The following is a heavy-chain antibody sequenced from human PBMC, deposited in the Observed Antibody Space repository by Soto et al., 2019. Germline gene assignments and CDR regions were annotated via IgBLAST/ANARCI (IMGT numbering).Heavy chain of an antibody. D-gene: IGHD6-13*01. CDR1: GFTFRSYA. J-gene: IGHJ4*02. V-gene: IGHV3-23*01. CDR3: AKRQGIGAAAKNFDF. CDR2: ISAGGNLI. Sequence: SGGSLRLSCAASGFTFRSYALHWVRQVPGKGLEWVSGISAGGNLIYYADSVRGRFTMSRDNSKNMLYLQMNSLRAEDTAVYFCAKRQGIGAAAKNFDFWGQGARVTVSS.